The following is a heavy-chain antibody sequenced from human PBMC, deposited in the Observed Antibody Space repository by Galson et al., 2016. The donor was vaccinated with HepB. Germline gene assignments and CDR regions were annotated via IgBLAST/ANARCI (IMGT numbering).Heavy chain of an antibody. V-gene: IGHV2-26*01. CDR3: ARTGGFDADYFAY. CDR1: GFSLSDARMG. D-gene: IGHD3-16*01. Sequence: PALVKPTPTLTLTCTVSGFSLSDARMGVSWIRQPPGKALEWLAQVFSNDHKSYSTSLKSRLTISKDTSKSQVVLTMTNVDPVDTATYYCARTGGFDADYFAYWGQGTLVTVSS. J-gene: IGHJ4*02. CDR2: VFSNDHK.